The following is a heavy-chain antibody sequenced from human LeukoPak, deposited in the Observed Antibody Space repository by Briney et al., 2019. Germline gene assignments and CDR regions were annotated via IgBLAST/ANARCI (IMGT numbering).Heavy chain of an antibody. D-gene: IGHD5-12*01. J-gene: IGHJ4*02. Sequence: ASVKVSCKASGYTFTSYGISWVRQAPGQGLEWMGWISAYNGNTNYAQKLQGRVTMTTDTSTSTAYVELRSLRSDDTAVYYCARAPRPITYYLDYWGQGTLVTVSS. V-gene: IGHV1-18*01. CDR2: ISAYNGNT. CDR1: GYTFTSYG. CDR3: ARAPRPITYYLDY.